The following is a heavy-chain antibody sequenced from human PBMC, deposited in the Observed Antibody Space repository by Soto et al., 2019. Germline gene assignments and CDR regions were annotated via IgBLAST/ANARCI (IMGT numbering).Heavy chain of an antibody. CDR3: ARVYYDSSGYDAFDI. D-gene: IGHD3-22*01. Sequence: SETLSLTCAVYGGSFSCYYWSWIRQPPGKGLEWIGEINHSGSTNYNPSLKSRVTISVDTSKNQFSLKLSSVTAADTAVYYCARVYYDSSGYDAFDIWGQGTMVTVSS. CDR1: GGSFSCYY. CDR2: INHSGST. V-gene: IGHV4-34*01. J-gene: IGHJ3*02.